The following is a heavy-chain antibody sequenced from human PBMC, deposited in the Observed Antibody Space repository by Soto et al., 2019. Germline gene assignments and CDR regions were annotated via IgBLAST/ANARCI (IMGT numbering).Heavy chain of an antibody. CDR3: ASARYAGKLLDD. V-gene: IGHV4-31*03. CDR2: HYNDGST. D-gene: IGHD6-13*01. CDR1: GGSVSSGGHS. Sequence: QVQLQESGPGLVKPSQTLSLTCNVSGGSVSSGGHSWSWVRQSPEKGREWVGYHYNDGSTFYNPALQSRAVISVDKTKNHLFLNLSSVTAAESAVYYCASARYAGKLLDDCGQGILVNVAS. J-gene: IGHJ4*01.